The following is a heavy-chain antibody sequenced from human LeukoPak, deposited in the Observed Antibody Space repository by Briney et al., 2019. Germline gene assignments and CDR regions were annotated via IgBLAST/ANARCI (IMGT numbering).Heavy chain of an antibody. D-gene: IGHD3-22*01. Sequence: HPGGSLRLSCAASGFTFSSYAMSWVRQAPGKGLEWVSAISGSGGSTYYADSVKGRFTISRDNSKNTLYLQMNSLRAEDTAVYYCAKVRGYGFDAFDIWGQGTMVTVSS. CDR2: ISGSGGST. CDR1: GFTFSSYA. V-gene: IGHV3-23*01. J-gene: IGHJ3*02. CDR3: AKVRGYGFDAFDI.